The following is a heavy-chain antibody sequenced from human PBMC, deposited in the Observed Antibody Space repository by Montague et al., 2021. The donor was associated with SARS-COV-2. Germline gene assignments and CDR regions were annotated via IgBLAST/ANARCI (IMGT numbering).Heavy chain of an antibody. D-gene: IGHD1-1*01. CDR1: GDCVSSNSAA. J-gene: IGHJ4*02. CDR2: TYYRSKWYT. Sequence: CAISGDCVSSNSAAWNWIRQSPSGGLEWLGRTYYRSKWYTDYAPSVKTRITITPDTSNNQFSLHLNSVTPGDTAVYYCAREGTVPGPRGIYFDDWGQGTLVTVSS. V-gene: IGHV6-1*01. CDR3: AREGTVPGPRGIYFDD.